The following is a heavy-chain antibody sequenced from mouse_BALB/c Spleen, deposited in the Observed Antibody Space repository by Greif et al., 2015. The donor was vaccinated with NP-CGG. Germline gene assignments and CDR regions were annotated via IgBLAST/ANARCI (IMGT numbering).Heavy chain of an antibody. D-gene: IGHD3-1*01. J-gene: IGHJ4*01. Sequence: VQLQQSGPELVKPGASVRISCKASGYTFTSYYIHWVKQRPGQGLEWIGWIYPGNVNTKYNEKFKGKATLTADKSSSTAYMQLSSLTSEDSAVYFCARYSSGYNYAMDYWGQGTSVTVSS. V-gene: IGHV1S56*01. CDR2: IYPGNVNT. CDR3: ARYSSGYNYAMDY. CDR1: GYTFTSYY.